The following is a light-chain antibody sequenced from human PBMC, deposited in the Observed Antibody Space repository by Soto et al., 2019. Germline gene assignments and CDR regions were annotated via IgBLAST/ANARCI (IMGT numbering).Light chain of an antibody. CDR2: GAS. V-gene: IGKV3-15*01. CDR3: QQRSSWPRIT. CDR1: QSVSSN. Sequence: EIVMTQSPATLSVSPGERATLSCRASQSVSSNLAWYQQKPGQAPRLLIYGASTRATGIPARFSGSGSGTEFTLTISSLQSEDFATYYCQQRSSWPRITFGQGTRLEIK. J-gene: IGKJ5*01.